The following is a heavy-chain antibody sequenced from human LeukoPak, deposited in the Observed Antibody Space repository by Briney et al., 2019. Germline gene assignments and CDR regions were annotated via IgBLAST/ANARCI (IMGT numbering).Heavy chain of an antibody. CDR3: ARGLLTGDYGEQMGDF. V-gene: IGHV1-8*01. CDR2: INPQNDVT. CDR1: GYTFTHHE. J-gene: IGHJ4*02. Sequence: RASVKVSCKASGYTFTHHEINWVRQAPGQGREWMGWINPQNDVTAYVQKFQGRVTITKDTSLHTAYLELTRLTSDDTAFYYCARGLLTGDYGEQMGDFWGRGTPVTVSS. D-gene: IGHD4-17*01.